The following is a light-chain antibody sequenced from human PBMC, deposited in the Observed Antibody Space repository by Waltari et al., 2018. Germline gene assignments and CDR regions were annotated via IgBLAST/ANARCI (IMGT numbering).Light chain of an antibody. Sequence: TQSPPSLSVTPAEPASISCRSSQNLLHSYGHYRLDWYLQRTGQSPQLLIYFASRRAAGVPDRFSGSGSGTNFTLEISRVEAEDVGVYYCMQALRTPLAFGQGTRLEIK. V-gene: IGKV2-28*01. CDR1: QNLLHSYGHYR. CDR3: MQALRTPLA. J-gene: IGKJ5*01. CDR2: FAS.